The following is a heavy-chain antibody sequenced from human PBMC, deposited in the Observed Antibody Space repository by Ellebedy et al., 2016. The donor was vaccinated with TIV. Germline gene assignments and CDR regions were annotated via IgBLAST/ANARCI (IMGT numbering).Heavy chain of an antibody. CDR3: AREGSSGSYSFDAFDI. J-gene: IGHJ3*02. CDR1: GDSVPSNSAA. CDR2: TYYRSKWYN. D-gene: IGHD1-26*01. Sequence: SQTLSLTCAISGDSVPSNSAAWNWIRQFPSRGLEWLGRTYYRSKWYNDYAVSVKSRITINPDTSKNQFSLQLNSVTPEDTAVYYCAREGSSGSYSFDAFDIWGQGTMVTVSS. V-gene: IGHV6-1*01.